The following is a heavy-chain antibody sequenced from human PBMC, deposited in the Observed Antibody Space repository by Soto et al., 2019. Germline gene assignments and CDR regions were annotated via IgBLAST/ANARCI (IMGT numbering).Heavy chain of an antibody. CDR2: INSDGSDS. V-gene: IGHV3-74*01. CDR3: ARDKSGPADY. CDR1: GFTFISYW. J-gene: IGHJ4*02. D-gene: IGHD3-3*01. Sequence: PGGSLRLSCAASGFTFISYWMHWVRQAPGKGLEWVSRINSDGSDSRYADSVQGRFTISRDNAKNTVYLHMNSLRAEDTAFYYCARDKSGPADYWGQGTLVTVSS.